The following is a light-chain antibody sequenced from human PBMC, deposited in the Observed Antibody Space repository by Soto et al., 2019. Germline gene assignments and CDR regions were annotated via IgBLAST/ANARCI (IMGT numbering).Light chain of an antibody. CDR3: LQYSKWPPLYT. CDR1: QSVCSY. Sequence: EIVMTQSPATLSVSLGERVTLSCRASQSVCSYLAWYQQKPGQAPRLLISDASTRATDIPDRFSGSGSGTDFTLTISSLQSTDLAVYYCLQYSKWPPLYTFGQGTKLEIK. J-gene: IGKJ2*01. V-gene: IGKV3-15*01. CDR2: DAS.